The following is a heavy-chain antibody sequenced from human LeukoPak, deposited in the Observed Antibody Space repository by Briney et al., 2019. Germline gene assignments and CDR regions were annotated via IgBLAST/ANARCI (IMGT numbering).Heavy chain of an antibody. D-gene: IGHD1-26*01. Sequence: RPSETLSLTCTVSGGSISSYYWSWIRQPPGKGLEWIGYIYYSGSTNYNPSLKSRVTISVDTSKNQFSLKLSSVTAADTAVYYCAREISRVGATFDYWGQGTLVTVSS. V-gene: IGHV4-59*12. CDR2: IYYSGST. CDR3: AREISRVGATFDY. J-gene: IGHJ4*02. CDR1: GGSISSYY.